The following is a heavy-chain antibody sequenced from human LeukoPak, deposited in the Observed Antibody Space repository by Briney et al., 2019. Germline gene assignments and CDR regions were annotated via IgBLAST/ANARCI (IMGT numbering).Heavy chain of an antibody. J-gene: IGHJ4*02. CDR2: IYTSGST. V-gene: IGHV4-4*07. CDR1: GGSISSYY. D-gene: IGHD1-1*01. Sequence: SETLSLTCTVSGGSISSYYWSWIRQPAGKGLEWIGRIYTSGSTNYNPSLKSRVTMSVDTSKNQFSLKLSSVTAADTVVYYCAGLGLERLGGIVDYWGQGTLVTVSS. CDR3: AGLGLERLGGIVDY.